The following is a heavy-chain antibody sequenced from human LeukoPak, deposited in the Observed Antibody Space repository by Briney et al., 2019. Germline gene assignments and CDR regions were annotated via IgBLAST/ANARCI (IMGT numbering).Heavy chain of an antibody. Sequence: ASVKVSCKASRYPFTSYGISWVRQAPGQGLEWMGWISAYNGDTNYAQKLQGRVTMTTDTSTSTAYVELRSLRSDDTAVYYCARERFLDWGRLGDYWGQGTLVTVSS. CDR2: ISAYNGDT. V-gene: IGHV1-18*01. D-gene: IGHD2/OR15-2a*01. J-gene: IGHJ4*02. CDR1: RYPFTSYG. CDR3: ARERFLDWGRLGDY.